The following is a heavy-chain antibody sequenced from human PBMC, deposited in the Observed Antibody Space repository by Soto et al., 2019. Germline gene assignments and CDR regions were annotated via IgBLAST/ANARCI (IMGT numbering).Heavy chain of an antibody. D-gene: IGHD3-10*01. Sequence: PGGSLRLSCAASGFTFSSYAMSWVRQAPGKGLEWVSAISGSGGSTYYADSVKGRFTISRDNSKNTLYLQMNSLRAEDTAVYYCAKVPLWFGGNNWFDPRAQGTLVTVSS. J-gene: IGHJ5*02. CDR1: GFTFSSYA. V-gene: IGHV3-23*01. CDR3: AKVPLWFGGNNWFDP. CDR2: ISGSGGST.